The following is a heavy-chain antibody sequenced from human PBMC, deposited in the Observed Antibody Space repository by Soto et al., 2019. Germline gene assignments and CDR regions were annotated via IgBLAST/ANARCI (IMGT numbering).Heavy chain of an antibody. CDR2: ISAYNGNT. CDR1: GYTFTSYG. V-gene: IGHV1-18*01. J-gene: IGHJ4*02. CDR3: AGDPPPPRE. Sequence: QVQLVQSGAEVKKPGASVKVSCKASGYTFTSYGISWVRQAPGQGLEWMGWISAYNGNTNYAQKLQGRVTMTTDTPPRPAYMELRSRGSEDTAVYYCAGDPPPPREWGQGTLVTVSS.